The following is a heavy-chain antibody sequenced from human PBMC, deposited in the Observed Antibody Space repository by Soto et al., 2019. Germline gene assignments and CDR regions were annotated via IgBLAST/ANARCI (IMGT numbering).Heavy chain of an antibody. J-gene: IGHJ4*02. CDR3: ARAPKVSGSSQTRPDF. D-gene: IGHD6-6*01. V-gene: IGHV4-34*01. CDR2: ISQSGNT. Sequence: SETLSLTCSIYSGSFSGYYWSWIRQPPGKGLEWIGEISQSGNTSYSPSLKSRVSISIDTSKKQFSLNLASVSAADTAVYYCARAPKVSGSSQTRPDFWRQGTLVTVSS. CDR1: SGSFSGYY.